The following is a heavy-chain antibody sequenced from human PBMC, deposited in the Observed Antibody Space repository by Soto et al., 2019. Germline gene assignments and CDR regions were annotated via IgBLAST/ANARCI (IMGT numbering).Heavy chain of an antibody. CDR3: ARYSSNWFQTEGMDV. J-gene: IGHJ6*02. V-gene: IGHV4-4*07. Sequence: SETLSLTCTVSGGSISTYYWSWIRQPAGKGLEWIGRIDTSGNTNYNPSLKSRVTMSVDTSKRQFSLKPTSVTAADTAVYYCARYSSNWFQTEGMDVWGQGTTVTVSS. CDR1: GGSISTYY. CDR2: IDTSGNT. D-gene: IGHD6-13*01.